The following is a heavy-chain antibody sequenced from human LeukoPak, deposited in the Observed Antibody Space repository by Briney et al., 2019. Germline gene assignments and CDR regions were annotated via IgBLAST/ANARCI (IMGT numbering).Heavy chain of an antibody. Sequence: PGGSLRLSCAASGFTVSSNYMSWVRQAPGEGLEWGSVIYSGGSTYYADSVKGRFTISRHNSKNTLYLQMNSLRAEDTAVYYCARVAPSGWGQFYFDYWGQGTLVTVSS. V-gene: IGHV3-53*01. CDR3: ARVAPSGWGQFYFDY. J-gene: IGHJ4*02. D-gene: IGHD6-19*01. CDR2: IYSGGST. CDR1: GFTVSSNY.